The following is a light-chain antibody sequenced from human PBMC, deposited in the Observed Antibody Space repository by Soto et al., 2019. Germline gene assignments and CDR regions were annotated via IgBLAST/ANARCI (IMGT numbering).Light chain of an antibody. Sequence: DIQMTQSPSSLSASVGDRVTITCRASQSISSYLNWYQQKPGKAPKLLIYAASSLQSGVPSRFSGSGSGTDLTLTISSLQPEDFATYYCQQSYSTLHTFGQGTRLEIK. V-gene: IGKV1-39*01. CDR1: QSISSY. CDR2: AAS. J-gene: IGKJ5*01. CDR3: QQSYSTLHT.